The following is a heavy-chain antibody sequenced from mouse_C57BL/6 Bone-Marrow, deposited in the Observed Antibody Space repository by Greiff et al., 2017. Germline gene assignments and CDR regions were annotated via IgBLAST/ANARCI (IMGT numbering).Heavy chain of an antibody. D-gene: IGHD1-1*02. J-gene: IGHJ3*01. CDR2: IWWDDDK. CDR1: GFSLSTFGMG. V-gene: IGHV8-8*01. Sequence: QVTLKVSGPGILQPSQTLSLTCSFSGFSLSTFGMGVGWIRQPSGKGLGWLAHIWWDDDKYYNPALKSRLTISKETSKNQVFLSIADVDTAGTATYYCALIDPTYYGISWFAYWGQGTLVTVSA. CDR3: ALIDPTYYGISWFAY.